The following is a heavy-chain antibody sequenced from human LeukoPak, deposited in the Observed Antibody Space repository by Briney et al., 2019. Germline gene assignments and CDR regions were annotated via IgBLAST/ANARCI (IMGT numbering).Heavy chain of an antibody. CDR1: GFIFSSYS. D-gene: IGHD4-17*01. J-gene: IGHJ3*02. Sequence: GGSPRLSCVASGFIFSSYSMNWVRQAPGKGLEWVSSISSSSSYIYYADSVKGRFTISRDNAKNSLYLQMNSLRAEDTAVYYCATGDYGAFDIWGQGTMVTVSS. CDR3: ATGDYGAFDI. V-gene: IGHV3-21*01. CDR2: ISSSSSYI.